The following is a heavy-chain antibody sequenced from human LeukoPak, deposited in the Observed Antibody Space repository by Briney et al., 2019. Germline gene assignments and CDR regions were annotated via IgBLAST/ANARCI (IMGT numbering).Heavy chain of an antibody. Sequence: ASVKVSCKASGGTFSSYAISWVRQAPGQGLEWMGRIIPIFGIANYAQKFQGRVTITADKSTSTAHMELSSLRSEDTAVYYCARVSSDSSGYYPYYFDYWGQGTLVTVSS. J-gene: IGHJ4*02. V-gene: IGHV1-69*04. CDR3: ARVSSDSSGYYPYYFDY. D-gene: IGHD3-22*01. CDR2: IIPIFGIA. CDR1: GGTFSSYA.